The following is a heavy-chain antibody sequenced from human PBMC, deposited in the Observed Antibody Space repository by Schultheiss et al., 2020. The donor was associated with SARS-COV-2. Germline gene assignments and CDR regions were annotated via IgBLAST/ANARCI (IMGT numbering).Heavy chain of an antibody. V-gene: IGHV3-23*01. CDR1: GFTFSSYS. Sequence: GRSLRLSCAASGFTFSSYSMNWVRQAPGKGLEWVSAISVSGGTTYYADSVKGRFTISRDSSKNTLYLQMNSLRAEDTAVYYCARDDNQAFDIWGQGTMVTGSS. D-gene: IGHD1-14*01. CDR2: ISVSGGTT. CDR3: ARDDNQAFDI. J-gene: IGHJ3*02.